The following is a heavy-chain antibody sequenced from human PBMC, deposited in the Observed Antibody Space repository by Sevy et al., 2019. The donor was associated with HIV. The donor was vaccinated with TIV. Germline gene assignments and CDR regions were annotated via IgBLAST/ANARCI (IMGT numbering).Heavy chain of an antibody. CDR2: FEPEDGET. CDR1: GYTLTQLS. D-gene: IGHD3-22*01. J-gene: IGHJ4*02. CDR3: ASSRDYYDNSGPNFDY. V-gene: IGHV1-24*01. Sequence: ASVKVSCKVSGYTLTQLSMHWVRQAPGKGLEWMGGFEPEDGETLHSQNFQGRVTLTEDTSTDTAYMGLSSLRSEDTAVYYCASSRDYYDNSGPNFDYWGQGTLVTVSS.